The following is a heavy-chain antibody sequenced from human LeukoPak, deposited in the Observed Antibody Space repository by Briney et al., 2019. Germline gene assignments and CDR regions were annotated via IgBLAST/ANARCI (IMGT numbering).Heavy chain of an antibody. CDR3: AREESSGWYDY. CDR1: GFTFSSYW. CDR2: IKQDGSEK. V-gene: IGHV3-7*01. D-gene: IGHD6-19*01. Sequence: GGSLRLSCAASGFTFSSYWVSWVRQAPGKGLEWVANIKQDGSEKYYVDSVKGRFTISRDNAKNSLYLQMNSLRAEDTAVYYCAREESSGWYDYWGQGTLVTVSS. J-gene: IGHJ4*02.